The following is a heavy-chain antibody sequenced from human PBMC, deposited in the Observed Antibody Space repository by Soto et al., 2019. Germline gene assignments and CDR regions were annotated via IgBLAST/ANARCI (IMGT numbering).Heavy chain of an antibody. CDR3: ARGVGIVATDGMDV. D-gene: IGHD5-12*01. Sequence: PGESLKISCKGSGYTFSNYWLGWVRQMPGKGLEWMGIIYLGDSDTRYSPSFQGQVTISAAKSISTAYLQWRSLKASDTAMYSCARGVGIVATDGMDVWGQGTAVTVSS. V-gene: IGHV5-51*01. J-gene: IGHJ6*02. CDR2: IYLGDSDT. CDR1: GYTFSNYW.